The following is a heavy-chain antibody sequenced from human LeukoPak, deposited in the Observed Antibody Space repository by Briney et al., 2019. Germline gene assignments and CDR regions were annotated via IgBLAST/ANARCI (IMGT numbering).Heavy chain of an antibody. CDR2: ISSSSTYI. V-gene: IGHV3-21*01. J-gene: IGHJ4*02. CDR3: ARGYAGNSGGAYYFDY. CDR1: GFSFSTYN. D-gene: IGHD4-23*01. Sequence: PGGSLRLSCAASGFSFSTYNMNWVRQAPGKGLEWVSSISSSSTYIYYADSVKGRFTISRDNAKNSLYLQMNSLRAEDTAVYYCARGYAGNSGGAYYFDYWGPGTLVTVSS.